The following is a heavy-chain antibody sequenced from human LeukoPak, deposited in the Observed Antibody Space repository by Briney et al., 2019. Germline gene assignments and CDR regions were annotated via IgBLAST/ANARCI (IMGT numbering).Heavy chain of an antibody. D-gene: IGHD1-26*01. J-gene: IGHJ3*02. CDR1: GGSISSYY. V-gene: IGHV4-59*12. Sequence: PSETLPLTCTVSGGSISSYYWSWIRQPPGKGLEWIGYIYYSGSTNYNPSLKSRVTISVDTSKNQFSLKLSSVTAADTAVYYCAKDPSGGGSYLRDVFDIWGQGTMVTVSS. CDR2: IYYSGST. CDR3: AKDPSGGGSYLRDVFDI.